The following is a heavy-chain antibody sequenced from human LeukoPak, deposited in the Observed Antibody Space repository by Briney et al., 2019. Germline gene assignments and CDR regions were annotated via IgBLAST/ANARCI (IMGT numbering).Heavy chain of an antibody. J-gene: IGHJ4*02. D-gene: IGHD6-13*01. CDR3: ARGCPHNGYSSSWANDY. CDR2: INHSGST. CDR1: GGSFSGYY. V-gene: IGHV4-34*01. Sequence: SETLSLTCAVYGGSFSGYYWSWIRQPPGKGLEWIGEINHSGSTNYNPSLKSRVTISVDTSKNQFSLKLSSVTAADPAVYYCARGCPHNGYSSSWANDYWGQGTLVTVSS.